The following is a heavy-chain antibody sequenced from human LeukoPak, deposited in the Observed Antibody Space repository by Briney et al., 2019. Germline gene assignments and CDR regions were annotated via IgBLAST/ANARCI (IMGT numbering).Heavy chain of an antibody. CDR3: APLYCSGGSCYPRSLYYYYYMDV. CDR1: GFTFSSYW. V-gene: IGHV3-74*01. CDR2: INSDRSST. Sequence: PGGSLRPSCAASGFTFSSYWMHWVRQAPGKGLVWVSRINSDRSSTSYADSVKGRFTISRDNAKNTLYLQMNSLRAEDTAVYYCAPLYCSGGSCYPRSLYYYYYMDVWGKGTTVTVSS. D-gene: IGHD2-15*01. J-gene: IGHJ6*03.